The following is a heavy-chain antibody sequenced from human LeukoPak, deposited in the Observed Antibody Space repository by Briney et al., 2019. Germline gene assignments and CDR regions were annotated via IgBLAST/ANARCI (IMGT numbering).Heavy chain of an antibody. CDR1: GFTFRSYW. CDR2: INTDGSST. Sequence: GGSLRLSCAASGFTFRSYWMHWVRQAPGKGLVWVSRINTDGSSTTYADSVKGRFTISRDNAKNTLYLQMNSLRAEDTAVYYCVRVQGAIEMDIWGQGTMVTVSS. J-gene: IGHJ3*02. CDR3: VRVQGAIEMDI. D-gene: IGHD1-26*01. V-gene: IGHV3-74*01.